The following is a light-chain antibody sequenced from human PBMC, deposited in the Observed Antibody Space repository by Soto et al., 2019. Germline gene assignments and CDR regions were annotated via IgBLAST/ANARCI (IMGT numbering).Light chain of an antibody. CDR3: QQYFTSPIT. J-gene: IGKJ5*01. Sequence: EIVLTQSPGTLSLSPGERATLSCWASQSVSNRYLAWYQQKPGQAPRLLIYGASTRASGIPARFSAWGSGTDFTLTISRVDPADFAFYYCQQYFTSPITFGQGTRLEIK. V-gene: IGKV3-20*01. CDR2: GAS. CDR1: QSVSNRY.